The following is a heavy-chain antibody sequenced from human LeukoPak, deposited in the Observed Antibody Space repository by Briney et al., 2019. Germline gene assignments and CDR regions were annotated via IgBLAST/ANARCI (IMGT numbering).Heavy chain of an antibody. J-gene: IGHJ4*02. CDR3: ARSPHRVLSPSLLDY. CDR1: GYSFTSYW. V-gene: IGHV5-51*01. CDR2: IYPGDSDT. D-gene: IGHD2-21*01. Sequence: GESLKISCKGSGYSFTSYWIGWVRQMPGKGLEWMGIIYPGDSDTRYSPSFQGQVTISADKSISTAYLQWSSLKASDTAMYYCARSPHRVLSPSLLDYWGQGTLVTVSS.